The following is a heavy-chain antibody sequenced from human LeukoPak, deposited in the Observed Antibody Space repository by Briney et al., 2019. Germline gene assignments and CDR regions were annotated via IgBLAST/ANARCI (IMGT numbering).Heavy chain of an antibody. V-gene: IGHV5-51*01. CDR3: ARQGDYMKYFDY. CDR1: GYSFTTYW. Sequence: GESLKISCKGSGYSFTTYWIAWVRQMPGKALEWMGLIYPDDSDIRYSPSFQCQVTISADKSSGTAYLQWSSLKASDTAFYYCARQGDYMKYFDYWGQGTLVTVSS. D-gene: IGHD4-17*01. J-gene: IGHJ4*02. CDR2: IYPDDSDI.